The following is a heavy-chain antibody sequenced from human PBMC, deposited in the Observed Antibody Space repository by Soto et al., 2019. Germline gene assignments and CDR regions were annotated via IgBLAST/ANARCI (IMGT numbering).Heavy chain of an antibody. Sequence: SETLSLTCTVSGGSVSSGSYYWSWIRQPPGKGLEWIGYIYYSGSTNYNPSLKSRVTISVDTSKNQFSLKLSSVTAADTAVYYCARDNHRLRGYSYGFVYWGQGTLVTVSS. D-gene: IGHD5-18*01. CDR2: IYYSGST. CDR3: ARDNHRLRGYSYGFVY. V-gene: IGHV4-61*01. CDR1: GGSVSSGSYY. J-gene: IGHJ4*02.